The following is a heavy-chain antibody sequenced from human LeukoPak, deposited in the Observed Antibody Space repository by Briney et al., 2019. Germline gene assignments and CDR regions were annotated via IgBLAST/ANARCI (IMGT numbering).Heavy chain of an antibody. D-gene: IGHD5/OR15-5a*01. CDR3: AKDMVDDPRAFDI. V-gene: IGHV3-64D*09. J-gene: IGHJ3*02. CDR1: GFTFSSYA. CDR2: ISSSGGST. Sequence: PGGSLRLSCSASGFTFSSYAMHWVRQAPGKGLEYVSAISSSGGSTDYADSVKGRFTISRDNSKNTLYLQMSSLRAEDTAVYYCAKDMVDDPRAFDIWGQGTMVTVSS.